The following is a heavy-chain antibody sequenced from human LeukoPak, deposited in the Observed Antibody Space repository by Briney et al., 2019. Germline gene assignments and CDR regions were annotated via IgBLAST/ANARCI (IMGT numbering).Heavy chain of an antibody. D-gene: IGHD6-13*01. CDR1: GFTFSNYA. Sequence: GGPLRLSCAASGFTFSNYAMIGVRQAPGKGLEGVSAISGSGGYSYYADSVEGRFTVSRDNSKSTLHLQLNSLRVEDTAVYYCAKRQVSAAPGALDCWGQGTLLTVSS. V-gene: IGHV3-23*01. CDR3: AKRQVSAAPGALDC. CDR2: ISGSGGYS. J-gene: IGHJ4*02.